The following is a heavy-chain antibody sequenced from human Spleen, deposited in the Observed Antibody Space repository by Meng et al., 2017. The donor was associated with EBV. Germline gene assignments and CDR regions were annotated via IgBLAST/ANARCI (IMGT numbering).Heavy chain of an antibody. Sequence: VQLVQCGGEAKKPGAAVKVSCKASGYSFNDYYIHWVRQAPGQGLEWMGRINPISGGTNYAQNFQGRVTMTRDTSISTAYMELSRLRSDDTAVYYCARDFGSGSHYNYWGQGTLVTVSS. V-gene: IGHV1-2*06. CDR2: INPISGGT. D-gene: IGHD3-10*01. CDR3: ARDFGSGSHYNY. J-gene: IGHJ4*02. CDR1: GYSFNDYY.